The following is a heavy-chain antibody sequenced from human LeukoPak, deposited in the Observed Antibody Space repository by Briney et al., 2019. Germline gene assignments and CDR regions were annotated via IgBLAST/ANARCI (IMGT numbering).Heavy chain of an antibody. CDR3: ARAADYYDNTGYYYWWYFDL. Sequence: SETLSLTCTVSGGSISTYYWSWIRQPPGKGLEWIGYIYYSGSTKYNPSLKSRVTISVDTSKNQFSLKLSSVTAADTAVYYCARAADYYDNTGYYYWWYFDLWGRGTLVTVSS. CDR1: GGSISTYY. J-gene: IGHJ2*01. CDR2: IYYSGST. V-gene: IGHV4-59*01. D-gene: IGHD3-22*01.